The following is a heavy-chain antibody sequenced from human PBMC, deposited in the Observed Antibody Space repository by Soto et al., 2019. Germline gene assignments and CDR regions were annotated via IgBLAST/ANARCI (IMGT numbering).Heavy chain of an antibody. CDR1: GFTFSSYG. D-gene: IGHD4-4*01. CDR2: ISYDGSNK. J-gene: IGHJ4*02. Sequence: GGSLRLSCAASGFTFSSYGMHWVRQAPGKGLEWVAVISYDGSNKYYADSVKGRFTISRDNSKNTLYLQMNSLRAEDTAVYYCAKNPGYSNYPYYFDYWGQGTLVTVSS. CDR3: AKNPGYSNYPYYFDY. V-gene: IGHV3-30*18.